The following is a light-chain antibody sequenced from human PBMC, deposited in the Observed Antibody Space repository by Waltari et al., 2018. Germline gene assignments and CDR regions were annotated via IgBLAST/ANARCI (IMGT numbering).Light chain of an antibody. CDR1: TSTIEKNY. CDR3: GTCDGSLSGV. J-gene: IGLJ1*01. V-gene: IGLV1-51*01. Sequence: QSVLTQPPSVSAAPGQRVTISCSGDTSTIEKNYVSWYQQLPGTAPKLLIYDTTTPPSGIPDRFSVSKSGTSATLVITGLQPGDEADYYCGTCDGSLSGVFGTGTKVTVL. CDR2: DTT.